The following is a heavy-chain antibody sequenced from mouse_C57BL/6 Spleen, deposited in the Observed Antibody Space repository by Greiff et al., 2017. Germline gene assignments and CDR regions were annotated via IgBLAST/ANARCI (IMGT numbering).Heavy chain of an antibody. CDR1: GYSITSGYY. V-gene: IGHV3-6*01. J-gene: IGHJ3*01. D-gene: IGHD4-1*01. CDR2: ISYDGSN. CDR3: AREGWDGTY. Sequence: EVQLQQSGPGLVKPSQSLSLTCSVTGYSITSGYYWNWIRQFPGNKLEWMGYISYDGSNNYNPSLKNRISITRDTSKNQFFLKLNSVTTEDTATYYCAREGWDGTYWGQGTLVTVSA.